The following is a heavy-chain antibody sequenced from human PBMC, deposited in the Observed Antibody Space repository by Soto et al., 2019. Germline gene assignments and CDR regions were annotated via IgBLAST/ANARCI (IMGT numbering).Heavy chain of an antibody. CDR2: ITAFNGNT. D-gene: IGHD3-3*01. CDR3: ARISQSDFWSGYYYFFDY. CDR1: GYTFTDYG. J-gene: IGHJ4*02. V-gene: IGHV1-18*01. Sequence: QVHLVQSGAEVEKPGASVKVSCKASGYTFTDYGISWVRQAPGQGLQWMGWITAFNGNTKYAQQFQGRVTMTTDTSTSTAYMELRSPGSDDTAVYYCARISQSDFWSGYYYFFDYWGQGTLVTVSS.